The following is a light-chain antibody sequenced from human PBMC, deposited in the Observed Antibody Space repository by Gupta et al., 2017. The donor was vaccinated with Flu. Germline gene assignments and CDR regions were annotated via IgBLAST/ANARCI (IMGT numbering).Light chain of an antibody. CDR3: QQYKDYSPET. CDR2: KAS. V-gene: IGKV1-5*03. CDR1: QSVSTW. J-gene: IGKJ1*01. Sequence: DIQMTQSPSTLSASVGDRVTITCRASQSVSTWLAWYQQKPGKAPKLLIYKASSLESGVPSRFSGSGAGTEFTLTISSRQPDDFATYYCQQYKDYSPETFGQGTKVEV.